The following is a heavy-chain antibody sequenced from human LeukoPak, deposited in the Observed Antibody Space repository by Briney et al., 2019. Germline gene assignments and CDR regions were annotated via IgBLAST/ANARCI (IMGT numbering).Heavy chain of an antibody. V-gene: IGHV1-69*05. CDR2: IIPIFGTA. D-gene: IGHD2-2*02. J-gene: IGHJ4*02. CDR1: GGTFSSYA. Sequence: SVKVSCKASGGTFSSYAISWVRQAPGQGLEWMGGIIPIFGTANYAQKFQGRVTITTDESTSTAYMELSSLRSEDTAVYYCASGPVVPAAIRPLTLFFDYWGQGTLVTVSS. CDR3: ASGPVVPAAIRPLTLFFDY.